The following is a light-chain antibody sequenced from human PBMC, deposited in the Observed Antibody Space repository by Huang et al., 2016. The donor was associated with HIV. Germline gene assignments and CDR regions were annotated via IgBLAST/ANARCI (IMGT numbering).Light chain of an antibody. CDR2: AAS. Sequence: DIQMTQSPSSLSASIGDRVTITARASQGIGDYLAWYQQRPGHVPKNIIYAASTLQSGVPSRFSGSGSGTDFTLTISSLQPDDVATYYCQKYDTVPPTFGGGTKVEIK. V-gene: IGKV1-27*01. CDR1: QGIGDY. J-gene: IGKJ4*01. CDR3: QKYDTVPPT.